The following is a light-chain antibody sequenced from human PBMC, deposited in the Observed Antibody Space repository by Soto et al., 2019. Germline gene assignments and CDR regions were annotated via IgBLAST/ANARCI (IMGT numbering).Light chain of an antibody. CDR3: CSYAGIYTWV. CDR2: EVS. J-gene: IGLJ3*02. V-gene: IGLV2-23*02. Sequence: QSALTQPASVSGSPGQSITISCTGTSSDVGSYNLVSWYQQHPGKAPKVMIYEVSKRPSGVSSRFSGSKSGNTASLTISGLQAEDEADYSCCSYAGIYTWVFGGGTKLTV. CDR1: SSDVGSYNL.